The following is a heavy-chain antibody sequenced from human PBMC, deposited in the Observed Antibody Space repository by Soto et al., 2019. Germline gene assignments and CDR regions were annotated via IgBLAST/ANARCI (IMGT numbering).Heavy chain of an antibody. J-gene: IGHJ6*02. CDR1: GFTFDDYT. CDR2: ISWDGGST. CDR3: AKSDRRSPRGHYDSSCYYYYYYYYGMDV. Sequence: GGSLRLSCAASGFTFDDYTMHWVRQAPGKGLEWVSLISWDGGSTYYADSVKGRFTISRDNSKNSLYLQMNSLRTEDTALYYGAKSDRRSPRGHYDSSCYYYYYYYYGMDVWGQGTTVTVSS. V-gene: IGHV3-43*01. D-gene: IGHD3-22*01.